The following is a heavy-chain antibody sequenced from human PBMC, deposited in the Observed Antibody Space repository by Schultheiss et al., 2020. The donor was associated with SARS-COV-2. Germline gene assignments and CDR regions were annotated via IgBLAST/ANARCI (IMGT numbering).Heavy chain of an antibody. CDR1: GGSISSYY. CDR3: ARASGSYVADY. CDR2: IYYSGTT. J-gene: IGHJ4*02. D-gene: IGHD1-26*01. V-gene: IGHV4-59*01. Sequence: SQTLSLTCTVSGGSISSYYWSWIRQPPGKGLEYIGYIYYSGTTDYNPSLKSRLTISVDTSKNQFSLKLSSVTAADTAVYYCARASGSYVADYWGQGTLVTVSS.